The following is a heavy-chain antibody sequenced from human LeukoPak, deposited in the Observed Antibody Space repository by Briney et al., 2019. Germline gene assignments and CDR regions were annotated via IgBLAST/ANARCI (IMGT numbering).Heavy chain of an antibody. V-gene: IGHV4-38-2*01. CDR1: GYSISSGYY. CDR3: ARHGNYYDTSQSDP. Sequence: SETLSLNCAVSGYSISSGYYWGWIRQPPGKGLEWIGRVYHSGSTYHNPSLKSRVTISVDTSKNQFSLKLSSVTAADTAVYYCARHGNYYDTSQSDPWGQGTLVTVSS. J-gene: IGHJ5*02. CDR2: VYHSGST. D-gene: IGHD3-22*01.